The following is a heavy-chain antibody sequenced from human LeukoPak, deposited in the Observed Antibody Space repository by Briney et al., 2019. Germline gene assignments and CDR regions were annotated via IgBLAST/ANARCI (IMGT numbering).Heavy chain of an antibody. CDR1: GFTFSDYY. D-gene: IGHD6-6*01. Sequence: GGSLRLSCAASGFTFSDYYMSWIRQAPGKGLEWVSYISSSGYTIYYADSVKGRFTISRDNSKNTLYLQMNSLRAEDTAVYYCARGTPWQLAEIDYWGQGTLVTVSS. CDR3: ARGTPWQLAEIDY. CDR2: ISSSGYTI. V-gene: IGHV3-11*04. J-gene: IGHJ4*02.